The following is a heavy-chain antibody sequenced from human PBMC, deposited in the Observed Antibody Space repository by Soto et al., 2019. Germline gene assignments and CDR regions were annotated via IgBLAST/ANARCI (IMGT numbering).Heavy chain of an antibody. CDR1: GGSISSGGYY. D-gene: IGHD6-13*01. CDR2: IYYSGST. Sequence: SETLSLTCTVSGGSISSGGYYWSWIRQHPGKGLEWIGYIYYSGSTYCNPSLKSRVTISVDTSKNQFSLKLSSVTAADTAVYYCARVGLAAAGQYNWFDPWGQGTLVTVSS. CDR3: ARVGLAAAGQYNWFDP. J-gene: IGHJ5*02. V-gene: IGHV4-31*03.